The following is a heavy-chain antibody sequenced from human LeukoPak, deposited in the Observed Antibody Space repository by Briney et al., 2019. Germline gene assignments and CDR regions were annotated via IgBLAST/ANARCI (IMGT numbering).Heavy chain of an antibody. V-gene: IGHV3-48*03. CDR1: GFTFSSYE. Sequence: GGSLRLSCAASGFTFSSYEMNWVRQAPGKGLEWVSYISSGGNTIYYADSVKGRYTISRDNAKNSLYLQMNSLRAEDTAVYYCAREGAAMVSFDYWGQGTLVTVSS. CDR2: ISSGGNTI. J-gene: IGHJ4*02. D-gene: IGHD5-18*01. CDR3: AREGAAMVSFDY.